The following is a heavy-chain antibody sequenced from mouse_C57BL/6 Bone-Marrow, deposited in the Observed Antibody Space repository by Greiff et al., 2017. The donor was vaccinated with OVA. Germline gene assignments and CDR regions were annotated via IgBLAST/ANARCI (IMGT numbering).Heavy chain of an antibody. Sequence: QVQLQQSGAELVRPGTSVKVSCKASGYAFTNYLIEWVKQRPGQGLEWIGVINPGSGGTNYNEKFKGKATLTADKSSSTAYMQLSSLTSEDSAVYFCAISTMVTTVYYAMDYWGQGTSVTVSS. CDR3: AISTMVTTVYYAMDY. V-gene: IGHV1-54*01. J-gene: IGHJ4*01. CDR2: INPGSGGT. CDR1: GYAFTNYL. D-gene: IGHD2-2*01.